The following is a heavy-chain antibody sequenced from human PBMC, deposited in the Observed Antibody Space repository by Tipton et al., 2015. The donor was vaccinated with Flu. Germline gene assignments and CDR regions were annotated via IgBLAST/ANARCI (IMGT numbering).Heavy chain of an antibody. CDR1: GFTFSHYW. V-gene: IGHV3-7*03. CDR3: AKVTFPVTMIGVAMGNGMDV. CDR2: INQDGSEK. J-gene: IGHJ6*02. Sequence: SLRLSCATSGFTFSHYWTNWVRQAPGKGPEWVANINQDGSEKHYVESVKGRFTISRDNSKNTLYLQMNSLRAEDTAVYYCAKVTFPVTMIGVAMGNGMDVWGQETTVTVPS. D-gene: IGHD3-22*01.